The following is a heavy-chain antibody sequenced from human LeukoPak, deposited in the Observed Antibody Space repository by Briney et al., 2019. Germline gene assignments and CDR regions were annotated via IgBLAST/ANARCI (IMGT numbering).Heavy chain of an antibody. V-gene: IGHV1-46*01. CDR1: GYTFTSYG. Sequence: ASVKVSCKASGYTFTSYGISWVRQAPGQGLEWMGIINPSGGSTSYAQKFQGRVTMTRDTSTSTVYMELSSLRSEDTAVYYCARDRAMVNNFDYWGQGTLVTVSS. CDR2: INPSGGST. J-gene: IGHJ4*02. CDR3: ARDRAMVNNFDY. D-gene: IGHD5-18*01.